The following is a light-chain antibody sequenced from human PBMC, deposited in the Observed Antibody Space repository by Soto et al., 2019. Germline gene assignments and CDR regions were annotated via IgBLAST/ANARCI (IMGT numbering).Light chain of an antibody. V-gene: IGLV2-14*01. Sequence: QCALTQPASESGSPGQSITISCTGTSSDVGGYNYVSWYQQHPGKAPKLLIYEVNNRPSGVSNRFSGSKSGNTASLTISGLQAEDEADYYCNSYTSSSTRVFGGGTKLTVL. CDR2: EVN. J-gene: IGLJ2*01. CDR1: SSDVGGYNY. CDR3: NSYTSSSTRV.